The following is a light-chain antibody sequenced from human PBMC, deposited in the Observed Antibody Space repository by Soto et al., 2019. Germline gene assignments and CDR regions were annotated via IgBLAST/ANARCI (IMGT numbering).Light chain of an antibody. Sequence: DILMTQSPASLAVSLGERATINCKSSQSFLYSSNNKNYLAWYQQKPGQPPKLLIYGASTRESGVPDRFSGSGSGTDFTLTISSLEAEDVAVYYCQQYYGFPPAFGQGTKVDFK. V-gene: IGKV4-1*01. CDR3: QQYYGFPPA. CDR2: GAS. CDR1: QSFLYSSNNKNY. J-gene: IGKJ1*01.